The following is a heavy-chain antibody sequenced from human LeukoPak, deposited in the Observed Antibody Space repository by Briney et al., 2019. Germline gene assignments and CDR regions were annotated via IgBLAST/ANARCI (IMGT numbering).Heavy chain of an antibody. J-gene: IGHJ4*02. CDR3: ARVLPSVAGTIVFDY. D-gene: IGHD6-19*01. V-gene: IGHV1-18*01. Sequence: ASVKVSCKAAGYTFTSYGISWVRQAPGQGLEWMGWISAYNGNTNYAQKLQGRVTMTTDTSTSTAYMELRSLRSDDTAVYYCARVLPSVAGTIVFDYWGQGTLVTVSS. CDR2: ISAYNGNT. CDR1: GYTFTSYG.